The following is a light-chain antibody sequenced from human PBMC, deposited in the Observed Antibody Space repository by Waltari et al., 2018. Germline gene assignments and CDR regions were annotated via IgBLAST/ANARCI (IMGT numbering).Light chain of an antibody. V-gene: IGLV3-19*01. CDR2: GEN. J-gene: IGLJ2*01. CDR3: NSRDNRGQGVV. CDR1: SLRGGD. Sequence: SSELTQDPAVSVALGQTIRITCQRDSLRGGDASWYQPKPGQAPVLVMFGENNRPSGIPDRCSGSISGSTTSLTITGAQAEDEADYYCNSRDNRGQGVVFGGGTKVTVL.